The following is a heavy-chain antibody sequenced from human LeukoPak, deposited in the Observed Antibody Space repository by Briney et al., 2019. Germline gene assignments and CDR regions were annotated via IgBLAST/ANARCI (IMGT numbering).Heavy chain of an antibody. CDR3: TTRLNYYDSSGYYSAFDY. CDR1: GFTFSNAW. Sequence: GGSLRLSCAASGFTFSNAWMSWVRQAPGKGLEWVGRIKSKTDGGTTDYAAPVKGRFTISRDDSKNTLYLQMNSLKTEDTAVYYCTTRLNYYDSSGYYSAFDYWGQGTLVTVSS. D-gene: IGHD3-22*01. J-gene: IGHJ4*02. CDR2: IKSKTDGGTT. V-gene: IGHV3-15*01.